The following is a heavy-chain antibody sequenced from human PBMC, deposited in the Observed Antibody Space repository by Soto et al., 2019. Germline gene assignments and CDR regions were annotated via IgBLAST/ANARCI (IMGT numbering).Heavy chain of an antibody. Sequence: QVQLVQSDAEVKRPGASLKVSCKASGYTFTTYGFNWVRQAPGQGLEWMGWISPYNGDTIYAQNFQGRVTLTTDTSTSTAYMELRSLTSDDTAVYYCERTPRAQMIVLEAATRFDYWGQGTLVTVSS. V-gene: IGHV1-18*04. CDR1: GYTFTTYG. CDR2: ISPYNGDT. CDR3: ERTPRAQMIVLEAATRFDY. J-gene: IGHJ4*02. D-gene: IGHD2-15*01.